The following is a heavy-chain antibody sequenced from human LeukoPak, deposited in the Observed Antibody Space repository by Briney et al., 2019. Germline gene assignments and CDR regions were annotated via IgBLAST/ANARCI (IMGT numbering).Heavy chain of an antibody. D-gene: IGHD3-3*01. V-gene: IGHV3-66*01. CDR1: GFTVISNY. J-gene: IGHJ3*02. Sequence: GGSLRLSCAASGFTVISNYMSWVRQAPGKGLEWVSVIYSGGSTYYADSVKGRFTISRDNAKNTLYLQMSSLGAEDSAVYYCASLVGGYYPPVEAFDIWGQGTTVTVSS. CDR2: IYSGGST. CDR3: ASLVGGYYPPVEAFDI.